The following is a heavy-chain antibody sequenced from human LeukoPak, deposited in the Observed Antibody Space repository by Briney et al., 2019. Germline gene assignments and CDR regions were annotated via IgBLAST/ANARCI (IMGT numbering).Heavy chain of an antibody. CDR3: ARPLDYHDSSGYYYDAFDI. V-gene: IGHV5-51*01. CDR1: GYSFTSYW. J-gene: IGHJ3*02. Sequence: GESLKISCKGSGYSFTSYWIGWVRQMPGKGLEWMGIIYPGDSDTRYSPSFQGQVTISADKSISTAYLQWSSLKASDTAMYYCARPLDYHDSSGYYYDAFDIWGQGTMVTVSS. D-gene: IGHD3-22*01. CDR2: IYPGDSDT.